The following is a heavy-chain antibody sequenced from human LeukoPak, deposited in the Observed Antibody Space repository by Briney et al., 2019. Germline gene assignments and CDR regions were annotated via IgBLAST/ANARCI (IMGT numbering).Heavy chain of an antibody. Sequence: SETLSLTCAVYGGSFSGYYWSWIRQPPGKGLEWIGEINHSGSTNYNPSLKSRVTIPVDTSKNQFSLKLSSVTAADTAVYYCARGPNMVRGVIPDDYWGQGTLVTVSS. CDR2: INHSGST. CDR3: ARGPNMVRGVIPDDY. V-gene: IGHV4-34*01. J-gene: IGHJ4*02. D-gene: IGHD3-10*01. CDR1: GGSFSGYY.